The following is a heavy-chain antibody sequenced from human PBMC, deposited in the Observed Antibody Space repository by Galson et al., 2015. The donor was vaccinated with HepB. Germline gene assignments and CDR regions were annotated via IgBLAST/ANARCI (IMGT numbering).Heavy chain of an antibody. D-gene: IGHD3-22*01. CDR1: GFTFSSYG. CDR3: ARGPTMIVARMDV. CDR2: IWYDGSNK. Sequence: SLRLSCAASGFTFSSYGMHWVRQAPGKGLEWVAVIWYDGSNKYYADSVKGRFTISRDNSENTLYLQMNSLRAEDTAVYYCARGPTMIVARMDVWGQGTTVTVSS. V-gene: IGHV3-33*01. J-gene: IGHJ6*02.